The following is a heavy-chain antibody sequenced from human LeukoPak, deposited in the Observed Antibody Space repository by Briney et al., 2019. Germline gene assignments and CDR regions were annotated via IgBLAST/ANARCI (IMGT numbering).Heavy chain of an antibody. J-gene: IGHJ6*03. CDR2: ISGSGDNT. CDR1: GFPFSDFA. Sequence: PGGSLRLSCAVSGFPFSDFAMSWVRQAPGKGLEWVSTISGSGDNTYFADSVKGRFTISRDNSKNTLFLQMVSLRAEDTAVYYCAKFEGALLGNYYMDVWGKGTTVTVSS. V-gene: IGHV3-23*01. CDR3: AKFEGALLGNYYMDV.